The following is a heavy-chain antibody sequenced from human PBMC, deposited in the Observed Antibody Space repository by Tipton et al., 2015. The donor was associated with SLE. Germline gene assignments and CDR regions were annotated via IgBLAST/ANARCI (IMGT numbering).Heavy chain of an antibody. CDR2: INHSGST. CDR1: GGSFSGYY. D-gene: IGHD7-27*01. Sequence: TLSLTCAVYGGSFSGYYWSWIRQPPGKGLEWIGEINHSGSTNYNSSLKSRVTISGDTSKNQFSLKLSSVTAADTAVYYCARGSVTGDDYWGQGTLVTVSS. J-gene: IGHJ4*02. CDR3: ARGSVTGDDY. V-gene: IGHV4-34*01.